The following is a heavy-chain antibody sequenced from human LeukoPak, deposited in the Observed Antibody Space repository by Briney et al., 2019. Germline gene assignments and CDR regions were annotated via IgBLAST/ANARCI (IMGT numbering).Heavy chain of an antibody. CDR3: ARDPYSGGYGDYYYYYMDV. CDR1: GFTFSTYS. D-gene: IGHD1-26*01. V-gene: IGHV3-21*01. J-gene: IGHJ6*03. CDR2: ITSSSSYI. Sequence: GGSLRLSCAASGFTFSTYSMNWVRQAPGKGLEWVSSITSSSSYIYYADSVKGRFTISRDNAKNSLYLQINSLRAEDTAVYYCARDPYSGGYGDYYYYYMDVWGKGTTVTISS.